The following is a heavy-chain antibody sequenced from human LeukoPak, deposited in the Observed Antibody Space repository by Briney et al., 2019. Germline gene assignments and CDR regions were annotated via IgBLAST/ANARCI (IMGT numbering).Heavy chain of an antibody. D-gene: IGHD4-17*01. V-gene: IGHV1-18*01. CDR3: ARCYGDYLGLDFDY. CDR1: GYTFTSYG. Sequence: ASVKVSCKASGYTFTSYGISWVRQAPGHGLEWMGWISAYNGNTNYAQKLQGRVTMTTDTSTSTAYMELRSLRSDDTAVYYCARCYGDYLGLDFDYWGQGTLVTVSS. J-gene: IGHJ4*02. CDR2: ISAYNGNT.